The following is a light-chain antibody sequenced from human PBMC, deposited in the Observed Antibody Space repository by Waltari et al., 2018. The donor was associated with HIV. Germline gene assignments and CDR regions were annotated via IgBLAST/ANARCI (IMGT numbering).Light chain of an antibody. J-gene: IGKJ3*01. CDR3: QQSFDVPLV. V-gene: IGKV1-39*01. Sequence: DIQITQSPSSLSASVGDRVTITCRASQSISIFLNWYQQNPGKAPKLLISDASRLQSCLPSRFSGSGSGTDFTLTITNLQPEDFATYFCQQSFDVPLVFGPGTKVD. CDR1: QSISIF. CDR2: DAS.